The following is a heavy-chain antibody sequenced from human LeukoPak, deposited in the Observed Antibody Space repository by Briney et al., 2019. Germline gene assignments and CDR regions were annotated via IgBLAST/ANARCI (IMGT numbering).Heavy chain of an antibody. CDR2: IYSGGTT. J-gene: IGHJ6*02. V-gene: IGHV3-66*01. D-gene: IGHD4-23*01. CDR1: GLTFSRNY. Sequence: GGSLRLSCAASGLTFSRNYMSWVRQAPGKGPEWVSVIYSGGTTHYTNSVKGRFTISRDDSENTLILQMNSLRAEDTAVYYCVKDATVVPPYYGMDVWGQGTTVTVSS. CDR3: VKDATVVPPYYGMDV.